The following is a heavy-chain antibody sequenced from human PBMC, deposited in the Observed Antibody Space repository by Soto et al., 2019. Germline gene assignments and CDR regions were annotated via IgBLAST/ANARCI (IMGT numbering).Heavy chain of an antibody. CDR2: INTYNGNR. D-gene: IGHD3-22*01. CDR1: GYSFSSYG. CDR3: ARDRLRGYDSSGFYS. Sequence: QVQLVQSGAELRKPGASVKVSCKASGYSFSSYGINWVRQAPGQGLEWMGWINTYNGNRNYAQKFETRVTITTATSTNTVYMELRSLKSDDTAIYYCARDRLRGYDSSGFYSWGQGTLVTVSS. V-gene: IGHV1-18*01. J-gene: IGHJ4*02.